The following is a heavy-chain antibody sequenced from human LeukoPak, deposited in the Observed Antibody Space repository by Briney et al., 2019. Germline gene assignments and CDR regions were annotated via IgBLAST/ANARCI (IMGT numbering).Heavy chain of an antibody. CDR1: GFTFSSYG. CDR3: AREGSSGWSRRLDLDYGMDV. CDR2: IWYDGSNK. J-gene: IGHJ6*02. Sequence: GGSLRLSCAASGFTFSSYGMHWVRQAPGKGLEWVAVIWYDGSNKYYADSVKGRFTISRDNSKNTLYLQMNSLRAEDTAVYYCAREGSSGWSRRLDLDYGMDVWGQGTTVTVSS. D-gene: IGHD6-19*01. V-gene: IGHV3-33*01.